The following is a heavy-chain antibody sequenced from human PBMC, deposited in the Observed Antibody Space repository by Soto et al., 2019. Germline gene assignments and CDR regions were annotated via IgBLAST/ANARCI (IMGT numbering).Heavy chain of an antibody. CDR3: AILGTYYFDNSDNYFDF. V-gene: IGHV1-3*05. D-gene: IGHD3-22*01. J-gene: IGHJ4*02. Sequence: QVQLVQSGAEEMKPGASVKVSCKASGYTLTRYSIHWVRQAPGQRLEWMGWINAGNGNTKFSQKFQGRVTITRGTSASTAYMQLLGIRSEVTAVYYCAILGTYYFDNSDNYFDFWGQGTLVTVSS. CDR1: GYTLTRYS. CDR2: INAGNGNT.